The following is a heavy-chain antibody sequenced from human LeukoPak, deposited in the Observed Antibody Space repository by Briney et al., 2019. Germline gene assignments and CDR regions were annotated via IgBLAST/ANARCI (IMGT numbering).Heavy chain of an antibody. V-gene: IGHV1-2*02. Sequence: GASVNVSYKASGYTFSDYYMHWVRQAPAQGLEWMAWISPDSVEKKYAQKFQGRVTMTRDTSISTAYMELSRLTSDDTAVYYCARKRGVGVDTNAFDIWGQGTMVTVSS. CDR1: GYTFSDYY. CDR2: ISPDSVEK. J-gene: IGHJ3*02. CDR3: ARKRGVGVDTNAFDI. D-gene: IGHD3-3*01.